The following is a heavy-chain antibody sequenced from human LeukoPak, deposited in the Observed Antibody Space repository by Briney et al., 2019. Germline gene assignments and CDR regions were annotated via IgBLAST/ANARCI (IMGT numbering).Heavy chain of an antibody. CDR3: ARVDTYYYGSGSYYTHYYYGMDV. D-gene: IGHD3-10*01. J-gene: IGHJ6*02. CDR2: INHSGST. V-gene: IGHV4-34*01. CDR1: GGSLSGNY. Sequence: PPESLSLTCAVYGGSLSGNYWSWIRQPPGKGLEWIGEINHSGSTNYNRSLKGRATLSVDTAKNQFSLKLSSVTAADTAVYYYARVDTYYYGSGSYYTHYYYGMDVWGQGTTVTVSS.